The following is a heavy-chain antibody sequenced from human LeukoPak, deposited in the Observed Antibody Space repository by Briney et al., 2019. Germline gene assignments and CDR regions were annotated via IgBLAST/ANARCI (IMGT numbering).Heavy chain of an antibody. CDR3: ARGGGGYSWYFDL. D-gene: IGHD5-12*01. CDR1: GGSISSGGYY. Sequence: PSQTLSLTCTVSGGSISSGGYYWSWIRQHPGKGLEWIGYIYYSGSTYYTPSLKSRVTISVATSKNQFSLRLSSVTAVDTAVYYCARGGGGYSWYFDLWGRGTLVTVSS. CDR2: IYYSGST. V-gene: IGHV4-31*03. J-gene: IGHJ2*01.